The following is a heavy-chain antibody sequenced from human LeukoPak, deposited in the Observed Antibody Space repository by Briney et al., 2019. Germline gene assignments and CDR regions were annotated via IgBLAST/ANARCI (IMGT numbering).Heavy chain of an antibody. CDR3: ARFAVAGYSYGPLDY. D-gene: IGHD5-18*01. CDR1: GYTFTNNW. V-gene: IGHV5-51*01. Sequence: GGSLKISCQGLGYTFTNNWIGWVRQMPGKGLGWMGRIFPGDSDTKYSPSFPGQVTISVDKSISTAYLQWSSLKASDTAIYYCARFAVAGYSYGPLDYWGQGTLVTVSS. J-gene: IGHJ4*02. CDR2: IFPGDSDT.